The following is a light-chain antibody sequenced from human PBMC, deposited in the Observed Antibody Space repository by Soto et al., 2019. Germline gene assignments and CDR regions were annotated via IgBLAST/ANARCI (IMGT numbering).Light chain of an antibody. V-gene: IGKV1-33*01. CDR3: QQYDNLFT. J-gene: IGKJ3*01. CDR1: QDISIY. CDR2: DAS. Sequence: DIQMTQSPSSLSASVGDRVTITCQASQDISIYLNWYQHKSGKAPRLLIYDASKLETGVPSRFSGSGSGTDFTFTISSLQPEDIATYYCQQYDNLFTFGPGTKVDIK.